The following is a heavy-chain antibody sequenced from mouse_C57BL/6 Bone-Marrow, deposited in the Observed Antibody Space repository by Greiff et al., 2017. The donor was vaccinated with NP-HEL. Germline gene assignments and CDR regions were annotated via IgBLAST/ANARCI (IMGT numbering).Heavy chain of an antibody. CDR3: ARRNSGYLYAMDY. V-gene: IGHV5-12*01. Sequence: EVNLVESGGGLVQPGGSLKLSCAASGFTFSDYYMYWVRQTPEKRLEWVAYISNGGGSTYYPDTVKGRFTISRDNAKNTLYLQMSRLKSEDTAMYYCARRNSGYLYAMDYWGQGTSVTVSS. D-gene: IGHD3-2*02. CDR1: GFTFSDYY. CDR2: ISNGGGST. J-gene: IGHJ4*01.